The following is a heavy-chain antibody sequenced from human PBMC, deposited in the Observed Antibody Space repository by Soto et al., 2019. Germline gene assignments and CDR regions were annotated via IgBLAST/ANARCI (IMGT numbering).Heavy chain of an antibody. D-gene: IGHD5-18*01. CDR2: ISGYSGVT. CDR3: ARASLCCAVNSYDYRKNYFDY. Sequence: QVQLVQSGVEVKEPGASVKVSCKASSYTFTRSGISWVRQGPGHGLEWMGWISGYSGVTNYALKFRDSVTLTTDTSTSTDYMELMNIRTDVTAVYYCARASLCCAVNSYDYRKNYFDYWGQLTLVNLSS. CDR1: SYTFTRSG. J-gene: IGHJ4*02. V-gene: IGHV1-18*01.